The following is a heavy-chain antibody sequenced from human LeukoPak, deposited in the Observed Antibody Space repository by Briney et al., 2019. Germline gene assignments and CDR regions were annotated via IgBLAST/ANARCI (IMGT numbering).Heavy chain of an antibody. J-gene: IGHJ3*02. V-gene: IGHV3-21*04. CDR2: ISSSSSYI. D-gene: IGHD6-19*01. CDR3: ANDKRGQWLPHDAFDI. Sequence: GGSLRLSCAASGFTFSSYSMNWVRQAPGKGLEWVSSISSSSSYIYYADSVKGRFTISRDNAKNSLYLQMNSLRAEDTAVYYCANDKRGQWLPHDAFDIWGQGTMVTVSS. CDR1: GFTFSSYS.